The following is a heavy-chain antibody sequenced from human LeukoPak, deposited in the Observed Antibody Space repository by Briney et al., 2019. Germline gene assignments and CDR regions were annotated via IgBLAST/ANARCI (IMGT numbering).Heavy chain of an antibody. CDR2: ISYDGSNK. D-gene: IGHD3-10*01. Sequence: PGGSLRLSCAASGFTFSSYAMHWVRQAPGKGLEWVAVISYDGSNKYYADSVKGRFTISRDNSKNTLYLQMNSLRAEDTAVYYCARDADYYGSGSYYRGGFDYWGQGTLVTVSS. CDR1: GFTFSSYA. CDR3: ARDADYYGSGSYYRGGFDY. J-gene: IGHJ4*02. V-gene: IGHV3-30-3*01.